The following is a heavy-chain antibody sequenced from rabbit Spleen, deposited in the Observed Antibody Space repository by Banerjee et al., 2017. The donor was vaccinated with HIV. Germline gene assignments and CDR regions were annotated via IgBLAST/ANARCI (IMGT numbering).Heavy chain of an antibody. CDR2: IGSSSSGFT. Sequence: QSLEESGGDLVKPGASLTLTCTASGFSFSSSDYMCWVRQAPGKGLEWISCIGSSSSGFTYSATWAKGRFTISKTSSTTVTLQMTSLTVADTATYFCARDTGSSFSSYGMDLWGPGTLVTVS. CDR1: GFSFSSSDY. D-gene: IGHD8-1*01. J-gene: IGHJ6*01. V-gene: IGHV1S40*01. CDR3: ARDTGSSFSSYGMDL.